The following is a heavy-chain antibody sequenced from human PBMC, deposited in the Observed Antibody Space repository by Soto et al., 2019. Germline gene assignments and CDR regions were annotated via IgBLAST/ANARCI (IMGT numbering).Heavy chain of an antibody. CDR1: GYTFTSYY. CDR3: ARAMTYDILTGYYMSYYYYYGMDV. CDR2: INPSGGST. V-gene: IGHV1-46*03. D-gene: IGHD3-9*01. Sequence: QVQLVQSGAEVKKPGASVKVSCKASGYTFTSYYMHWVRQAPGQGLEWMGIINPSGGSTSYAQKFQGSVTMTRDTSTSTGYMELSSLRSEDTAVYYCARAMTYDILTGYYMSYYYYYGMDVWGQGTTVTVSS. J-gene: IGHJ6*02.